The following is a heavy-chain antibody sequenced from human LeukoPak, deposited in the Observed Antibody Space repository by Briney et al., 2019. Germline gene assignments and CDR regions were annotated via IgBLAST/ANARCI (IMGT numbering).Heavy chain of an antibody. Sequence: GASVKVSCKASGYTFTSHYMHWVRQAPGQGLEWMGVISPSSGSTTYAQKFQGRVTMTRDTSTSTVYMELSSLRSEDTAVYYCARPSSSGLYYFDYWGQGTLVTVSS. J-gene: IGHJ4*02. CDR1: GYTFTSHY. D-gene: IGHD6-19*01. CDR2: ISPSSGST. CDR3: ARPSSSGLYYFDY. V-gene: IGHV1-46*01.